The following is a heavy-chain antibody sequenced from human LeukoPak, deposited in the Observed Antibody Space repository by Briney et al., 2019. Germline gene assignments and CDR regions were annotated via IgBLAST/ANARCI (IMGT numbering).Heavy chain of an antibody. D-gene: IGHD1-1*01. CDR1: GFTFSSYS. V-gene: IGHV3-21*01. CDR3: AKVRPTGHQNRESYYYYMDV. Sequence: GGSLRLSCAASGFTFSSYSMNWVRQAPGKGLEWVSSISSSSSYIYYADSVKGRFTISRDNAKNSLYLQMNSLRAEDTAVYYCAKVRPTGHQNRESYYYYMDVWGKGTTVTVSS. J-gene: IGHJ6*03. CDR2: ISSSSSYI.